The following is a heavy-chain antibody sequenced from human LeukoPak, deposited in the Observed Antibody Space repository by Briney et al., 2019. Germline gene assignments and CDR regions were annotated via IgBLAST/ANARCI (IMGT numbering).Heavy chain of an antibody. D-gene: IGHD3-22*01. CDR2: INWNGGST. CDR1: GFTFSSYG. CDR3: ARGVEYYYDSSGYSYWFDP. V-gene: IGHV3-20*01. Sequence: PGGSLRLSCAASGFTFSSYGMSWVRQAPGKGLEWVSGINWNGGSTGYADSVKGRFTISRDNAKNSLYLQMNSLRAEDTALYHCARGVEYYYDSSGYSYWFDPWGQGTLVTVSS. J-gene: IGHJ5*02.